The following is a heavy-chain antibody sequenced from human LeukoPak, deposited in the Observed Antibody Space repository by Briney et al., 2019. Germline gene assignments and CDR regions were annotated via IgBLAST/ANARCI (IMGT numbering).Heavy chain of an antibody. J-gene: IGHJ4*02. CDR1: GFSLSTPGVG. CDR2: IFSNDDK. CDR3: AHTANSGWYEFDY. Sequence: SGPTLMHPTPTLTLTFTFSGFSLSTPGVGVAWIRQPPTNTLEGLTLIFSNDDKRYSPSLKNRLTITKDTSKNQVVLTMTNMDPVDTATYYCAHTANSGWYEFDYWGQGTLVTVSS. D-gene: IGHD6-19*01. V-gene: IGHV2-5*01.